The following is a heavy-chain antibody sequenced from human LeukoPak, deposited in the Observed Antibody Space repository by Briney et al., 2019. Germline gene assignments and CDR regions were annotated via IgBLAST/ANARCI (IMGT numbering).Heavy chain of an antibody. CDR3: ARGSRFLDY. V-gene: IGHV1-46*01. CDR2: INPSGGRT. Sequence: GASVKVSCKASGYTFTSDYIHWVRQAHGQGLEWLGIINPSGGRTTYGQNFQGRVTMTRDTSTSTVYMELSSLRSEDTAVYYCARGSRFLDYWGQGTLVTVSS. J-gene: IGHJ4*02. D-gene: IGHD3-3*01. CDR1: GYTFTSDY.